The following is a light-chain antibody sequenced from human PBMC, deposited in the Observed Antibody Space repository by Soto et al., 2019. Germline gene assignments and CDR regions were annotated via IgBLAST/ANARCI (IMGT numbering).Light chain of an antibody. Sequence: IVLTQSPGTLSLSPGERATLSCRANQTVSSNYLDWYQQRPGQAPMLLIYDASTRATGTPDRFSGSGSGTDFTLTISRLEPEDFAVYYCQQYGSSPRTFGQGTKVDIK. V-gene: IGKV3-20*01. J-gene: IGKJ1*01. CDR3: QQYGSSPRT. CDR2: DAS. CDR1: QTVSSNY.